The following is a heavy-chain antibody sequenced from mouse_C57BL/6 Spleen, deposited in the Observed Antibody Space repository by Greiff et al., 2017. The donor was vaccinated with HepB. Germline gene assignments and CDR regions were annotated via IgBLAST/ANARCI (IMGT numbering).Heavy chain of an antibody. D-gene: IGHD1-1*01. Sequence: EVQGVESGEGLVKPGGSLKLSCAASGFTFSSYAMSWVRQTPEKRLEWVAYISSGCDYIYYADTVKGRCTISRDNARNTLYLQMSSLKSEDTAMYYCTRGHYGSSPYFDYWGQGTTLTVSS. J-gene: IGHJ2*01. CDR1: GFTFSSYA. CDR2: ISSGCDYI. V-gene: IGHV5-9-1*02. CDR3: TRGHYGSSPYFDY.